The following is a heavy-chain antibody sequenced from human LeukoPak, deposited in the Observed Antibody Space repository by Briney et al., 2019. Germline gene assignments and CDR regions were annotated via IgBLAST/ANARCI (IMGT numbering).Heavy chain of an antibody. V-gene: IGHV1-2*06. CDR2: INPNSGGT. CDR3: ARLVVGATDAFDI. D-gene: IGHD1-26*01. CDR1: GYTFTGCY. Sequence: ASVKVSCKASGYTFTGCYMHWVRQAPGQGLEWMGRINPNSGGTNYAQKFQGRVTMTRDTSISTAYMELSRLRSDDTAVYYCARLVVGATDAFDIRGQGTMVTVSS. J-gene: IGHJ3*02.